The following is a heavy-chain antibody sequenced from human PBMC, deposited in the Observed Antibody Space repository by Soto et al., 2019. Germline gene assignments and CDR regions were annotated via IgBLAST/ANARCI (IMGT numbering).Heavy chain of an antibody. CDR2: IYYSGST. CDR3: ARDRYYGSGSYTGYYYGMDV. D-gene: IGHD3-10*01. J-gene: IGHJ6*02. V-gene: IGHV4-61*01. Sequence: SETLSLTCTVSGGSVSSGSYYWSWIRQPPGKGLEWIGYIYYSGSTNYNPSLKSRVTISVDTSKNQFSLKLSSVTAADTAAYYCARDRYYGSGSYTGYYYGMDVWGQGTTVTVSS. CDR1: GGSVSSGSYY.